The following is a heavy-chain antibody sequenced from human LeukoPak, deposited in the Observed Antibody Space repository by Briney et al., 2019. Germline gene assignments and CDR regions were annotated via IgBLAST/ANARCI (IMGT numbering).Heavy chain of an antibody. V-gene: IGHV4-38-2*01. J-gene: IGHJ6*03. CDR2: IYHSGST. CDR1: GYSISSGYY. D-gene: IGHD2-2*01. Sequence: SETLSLTCAVSGYSISSGYYWGWIRQPPGKGLEWIGSIYHSGSTYYNPSLKSRVTISVDTSKNQFSLKLSSVTAADTAVYYCARTDVVVPAANDPPYYYYYMDVWGKGTTVTVSS. CDR3: ARTDVVVPAANDPPYYYYYMDV.